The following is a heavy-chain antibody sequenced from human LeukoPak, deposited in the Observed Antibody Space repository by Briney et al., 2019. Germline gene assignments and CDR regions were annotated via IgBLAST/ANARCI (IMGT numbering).Heavy chain of an antibody. CDR2: ICSSSSYI. CDR3: ARGYSGYSYFQH. Sequence: GGSLRLSCAASGFTFSGYSMNWVRQAPGKGLEWVSSICSSSSYIYYADSVKGRFTISRDNAKNSLYLQMNSLRAEDTAVYYCARGYSGYSYFQHWGQGTLVTVSS. CDR1: GFTFSGYS. D-gene: IGHD5-12*01. V-gene: IGHV3-21*01. J-gene: IGHJ1*01.